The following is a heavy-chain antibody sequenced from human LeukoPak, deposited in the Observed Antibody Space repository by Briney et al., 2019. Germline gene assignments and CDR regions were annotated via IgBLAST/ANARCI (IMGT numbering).Heavy chain of an antibody. V-gene: IGHV1-46*01. CDR1: GYTFTSYY. CDR3: AKDYDILTGVRYGMDV. Sequence: GASVKVSCKASGYTFTSYYMHWVRQAPGQGLEWMGIINPSGGSTSYAQKFQGRVTMTRDTPTSTVYMELSSLRSEDTAVYYCAKDYDILTGVRYGMDVWGQGTTVTVSS. J-gene: IGHJ6*02. D-gene: IGHD3-9*01. CDR2: INPSGGST.